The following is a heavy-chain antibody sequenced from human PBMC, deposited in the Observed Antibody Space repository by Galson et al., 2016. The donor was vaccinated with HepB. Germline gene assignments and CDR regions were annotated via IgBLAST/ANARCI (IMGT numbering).Heavy chain of an antibody. CDR2: IDAGGSN. J-gene: IGHJ5*02. CDR3: ARGRAGFQVPLAP. Sequence: SETLSLTCTVDGGSVVGYYWTWIRQSPGERLEWIGGIDAGGSNTYNPSVKGRVTISLDRSTTSISLKLTSVTAADTGLYFCARGRAGFQVPLAPWGLGTLVTVTS. V-gene: IGHV4-34*01. CDR1: GGSVVGYY.